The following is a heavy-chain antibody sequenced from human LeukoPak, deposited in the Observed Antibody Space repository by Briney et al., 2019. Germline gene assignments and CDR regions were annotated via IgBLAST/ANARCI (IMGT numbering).Heavy chain of an antibody. CDR3: ARDLGPTTVTTIDY. CDR2: ISAYNGNT. D-gene: IGHD4-17*01. V-gene: IGHV1-18*01. CDR1: GYTFTSYG. J-gene: IGHJ4*02. Sequence: ASVKVSCKASGYTFTSYGISWVRQAPGQGLEWMGWISAYNGNTNYAQKLQGRVTMTTDTSTSTAYMELRSLRSDDTAVYYCARDLGPTTVTTIDYWGQGTLVTVSS.